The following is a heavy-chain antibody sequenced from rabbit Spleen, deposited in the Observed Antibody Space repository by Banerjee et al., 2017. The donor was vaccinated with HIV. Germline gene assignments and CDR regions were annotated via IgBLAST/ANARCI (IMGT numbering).Heavy chain of an antibody. V-gene: IGHV1S45*01. J-gene: IGHJ4*01. D-gene: IGHD1-1*01. Sequence: QEQLVESGGGLVKPGASLTLTCTASGFSFSSGYDISWVRQAPGKGLEWIGFIYTGNGKNYYASWAKGRFTISKTSSTTVTPQVTSLTAADTATYFCTRDDGSGHYIDGYFNLWGPGTLVTVS. CDR2: IYTGNGKN. CDR3: TRDDGSGHYIDGYFNL. CDR1: GFSFSSGYD.